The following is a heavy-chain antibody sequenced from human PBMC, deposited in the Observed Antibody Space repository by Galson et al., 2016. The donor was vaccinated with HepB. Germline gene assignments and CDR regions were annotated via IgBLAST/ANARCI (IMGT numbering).Heavy chain of an antibody. CDR1: GFTFSSYG. V-gene: IGHV3-33*03. CDR3: ASGGYGAYYYMDV. J-gene: IGHJ6*03. Sequence: SLRLSCAASGFTFSSYGMHWVRQAPGKGLEWVAGIWFNGSNKNYVDSVKGRFTISRDNFKNTLYLQMNSLRVEDTAVYYCASGGYGAYYYMDVWGEGTTVIVSS. CDR2: IWFNGSNK. D-gene: IGHD5-12*01.